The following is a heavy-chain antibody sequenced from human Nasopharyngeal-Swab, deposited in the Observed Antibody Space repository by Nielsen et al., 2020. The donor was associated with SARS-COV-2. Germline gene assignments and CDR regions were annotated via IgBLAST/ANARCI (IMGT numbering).Heavy chain of an antibody. J-gene: IGHJ6*02. Sequence: GGSLRLSCAASGFTFSSYSMNWVRQAPGKGLEWVSYISSSSSTIYYADSVKGRFTISRDNAKNSLYLQMNSLRDEDTAVYYCARGQSCMTTATWDGMDVWGQGTTVTVSS. CDR3: ARGQSCMTTATWDGMDV. CDR1: GFTFSSYS. CDR2: ISSSSSTI. V-gene: IGHV3-48*02. D-gene: IGHD4-11*01.